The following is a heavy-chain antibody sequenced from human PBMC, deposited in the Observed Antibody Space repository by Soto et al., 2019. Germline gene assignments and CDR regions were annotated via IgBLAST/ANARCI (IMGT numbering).Heavy chain of an antibody. Sequence: QVQLVESGGGVVQPGRSLRLSCAASGFTFSSYGIHWVRQAPGKGLEWVAVISDGGSDKFYTDSVKGRFTISRDNSKNTLYLQMISLRAEDTAVYYCAKDRDIVVVPTAMDHWGQGTLVTVSS. CDR1: GFTFSSYG. D-gene: IGHD2-2*01. J-gene: IGHJ4*02. CDR3: AKDRDIVVVPTAMDH. V-gene: IGHV3-30*18. CDR2: ISDGGSDK.